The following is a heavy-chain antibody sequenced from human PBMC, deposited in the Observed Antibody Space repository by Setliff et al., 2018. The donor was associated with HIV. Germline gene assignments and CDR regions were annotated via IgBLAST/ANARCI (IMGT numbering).Heavy chain of an antibody. D-gene: IGHD2-8*01. CDR1: GYTFSQYA. J-gene: IGHJ4*02. CDR2: INTGNENT. Sequence: ASVKVSCKASGYTFSQYALHWVRQAPGQRLEWMGWINTGNENTRYSQKFQGRVSIIRDTSANTAYMELTNLRSDDSAIYYCVITKMLYYFDSWGQGTLVTVSS. V-gene: IGHV1-3*04. CDR3: VITKMLYYFDS.